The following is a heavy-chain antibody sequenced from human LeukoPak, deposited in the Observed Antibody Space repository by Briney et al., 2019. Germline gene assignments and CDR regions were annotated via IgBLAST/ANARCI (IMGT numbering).Heavy chain of an antibody. J-gene: IGHJ4*02. CDR2: IYYSGST. D-gene: IGHD5-18*01. CDR1: GGSISSYY. V-gene: IGHV4-59*01. CDR3: ARGPIDSYGYDGYFDY. Sequence: SETLSLTCTVSGGSISSYYWSWIRQPPGKGLEWIGYIYYSGSTNYNPSLKSRVTISVDTSKNQFSLKLSSVTAADTAVYYCARGPIDSYGYDGYFDYWGQGTLVTVSS.